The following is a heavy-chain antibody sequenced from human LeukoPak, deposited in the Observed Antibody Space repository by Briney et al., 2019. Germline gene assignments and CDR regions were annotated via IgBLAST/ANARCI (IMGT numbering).Heavy chain of an antibody. J-gene: IGHJ6*03. CDR2: ISAYNGTT. CDR1: GYTFTSYG. Sequence: GASVKVSCKASGYTFTSYGISWVRRAPGQGLEWMGWISAYNGTTNYAQKLQGRVTMTTDTSTSTAYMELRSLRSDDTAVYYCAREGTIFGVVGYMDVWGKGTTVTVSS. CDR3: AREGTIFGVVGYMDV. D-gene: IGHD3-3*01. V-gene: IGHV1-18*01.